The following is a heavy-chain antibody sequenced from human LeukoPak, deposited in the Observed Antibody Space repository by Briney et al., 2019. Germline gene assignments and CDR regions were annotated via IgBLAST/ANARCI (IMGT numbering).Heavy chain of an antibody. CDR1: GASVSDGNYY. D-gene: IGHD2-21*02. CDR2: MFYSEST. J-gene: IGHJ4*02. Sequence: PSETLSLTCSVSGASVSDGNYYWSWIRQPPGKGLEWIGYMFYSESTKYNPSLKSRVTISVDKSKNQFSLKLSPVTAADTAVYYCARDQALSSCGGDCLPEYWGQGTLVTVSS. CDR3: ARDQALSSCGGDCLPEY. V-gene: IGHV4-61*01.